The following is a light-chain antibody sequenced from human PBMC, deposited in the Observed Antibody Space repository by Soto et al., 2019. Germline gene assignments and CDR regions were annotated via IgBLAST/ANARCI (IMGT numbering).Light chain of an antibody. J-gene: IGLJ2*01. V-gene: IGLV1-51*01. CDR3: ATWDGSLPGEV. CDR2: DNN. Sequence: QAVLTKSPSVSVAPGQKVTISCSGSSSNIGNNYVSWYQQLPGTAPKLLIYDNNKRPSGIPDRFSGSKSGTSGTLDITGLQTGDEADYYCATWDGSLPGEVFGGGTQLTV. CDR1: SSNIGNNY.